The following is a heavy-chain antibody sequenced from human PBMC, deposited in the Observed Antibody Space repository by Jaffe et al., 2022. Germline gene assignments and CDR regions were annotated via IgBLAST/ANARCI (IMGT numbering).Heavy chain of an antibody. J-gene: IGHJ3*02. CDR2: IYHSGST. CDR3: ARSNTIFRGAGAFDI. V-gene: IGHV4-30-2*01. Sequence: QLQLQESGSGLVKPSQTLSLTCAVSGGSISSGGYSWSWIRQPPGKGLEWIGYIYHSGSTYYNPSLKSRVTISVDRSKNQFSLKLSSVTAADTAVYYCARSNTIFRGAGAFDIWGQGTMVTVSS. CDR1: GGSISSGGYS. D-gene: IGHD3-3*01.